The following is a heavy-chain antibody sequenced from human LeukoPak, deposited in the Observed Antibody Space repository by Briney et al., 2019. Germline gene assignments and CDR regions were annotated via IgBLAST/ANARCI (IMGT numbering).Heavy chain of an antibody. CDR2: ISYDGSNK. D-gene: IGHD6-13*01. CDR3: ARPWDPMYSSSRAGMDV. V-gene: IGHV3-30-3*01. Sequence: GGSLRLSCAASGFTFSSYAMHWVRQAPGEGLEWVAVISYDGSNKYYADSVKGRFTISRDNSKNTLYLQMNSLRAEDTAVYYCARPWDPMYSSSRAGMDVWGQGTTVTVSS. CDR1: GFTFSSYA. J-gene: IGHJ6*02.